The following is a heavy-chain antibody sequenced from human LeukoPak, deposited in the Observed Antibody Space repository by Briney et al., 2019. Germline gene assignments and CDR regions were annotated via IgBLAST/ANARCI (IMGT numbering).Heavy chain of an antibody. Sequence: GGSLRLSCAASGFTFSSYAMHWVRQAPGKGLEWVAVISYDGSNKYYADSVKGRFTISRDNSKNTLYLHMNTLRAEDTAVYYCARKYNSGWWIDCWGQGTLVTASS. CDR1: GFTFSSYA. CDR2: ISYDGSNK. D-gene: IGHD6-19*01. J-gene: IGHJ4*02. CDR3: ARKYNSGWWIDC. V-gene: IGHV3-30*14.